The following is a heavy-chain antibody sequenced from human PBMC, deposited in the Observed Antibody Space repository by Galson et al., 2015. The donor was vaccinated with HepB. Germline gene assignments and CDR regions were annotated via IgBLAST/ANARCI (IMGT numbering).Heavy chain of an antibody. D-gene: IGHD3-3*01. Sequence: PALVKPTQTLTLTCTVSGFSLSNARMGVSWIRQPPAKALEWLAHIFSNDEKSYSTSLKSRLTISKDTSKSQVVLTMTNMDPVDTATYYCARMILDFWSGHAFDIWGQGTMVTVSS. J-gene: IGHJ3*02. CDR2: IFSNDEK. V-gene: IGHV2-26*01. CDR3: ARMILDFWSGHAFDI. CDR1: GFSLSNARMG.